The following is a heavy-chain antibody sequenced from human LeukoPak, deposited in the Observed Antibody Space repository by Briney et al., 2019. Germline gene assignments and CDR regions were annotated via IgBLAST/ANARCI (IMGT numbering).Heavy chain of an antibody. V-gene: IGHV5-10-1*01. D-gene: IGHD5-18*01. CDR3: ARARVDTAMADFDY. CDR1: GSRFPSYW. Sequence: NRGESLQISCQASGSRFPSYWITWVRQLPGKGLEWMGGIDPIDSYTTYSPSFQGHVTISADKSIATVYLQWSSLKASDTAMYYCARARVDTAMADFDYWGQGTLVTVSS. CDR2: IDPIDSYT. J-gene: IGHJ4*02.